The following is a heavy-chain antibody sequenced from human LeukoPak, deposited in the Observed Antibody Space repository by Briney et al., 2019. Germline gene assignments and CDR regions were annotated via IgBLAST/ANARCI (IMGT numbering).Heavy chain of an antibody. J-gene: IGHJ4*02. CDR3: ARGHGRLGPSGSGSYYFDY. D-gene: IGHD3-10*01. CDR2: MNPNSGNT. Sequence: ASVKVSCKASGYTFTSYDINWVRQATGQGLEGMGWMNPNSGNTGYAQKFQGRVTMTRNTSISTAYMELSSLRSEDTAVYYCARGHGRLGPSGSGSYYFDYWGQGTLVTVSS. CDR1: GYTFTSYD. V-gene: IGHV1-8*01.